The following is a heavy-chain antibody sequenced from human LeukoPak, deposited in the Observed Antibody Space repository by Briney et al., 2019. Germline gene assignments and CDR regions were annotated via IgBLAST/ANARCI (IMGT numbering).Heavy chain of an antibody. Sequence: GSLRLSCAASGFMFSSFSMSWVRHVPGKGLEWVSTISPGGSTYYADSVKGRFTISRDNSKSTLFLQMNSLRAEDTAIYYCAKRPAAVRGVIPYLDYWGQGTLVTVSS. CDR1: GFMFSSFS. D-gene: IGHD3-10*02. J-gene: IGHJ4*02. CDR2: ISPGGST. V-gene: IGHV3-23*01. CDR3: AKRPAAVRGVIPYLDY.